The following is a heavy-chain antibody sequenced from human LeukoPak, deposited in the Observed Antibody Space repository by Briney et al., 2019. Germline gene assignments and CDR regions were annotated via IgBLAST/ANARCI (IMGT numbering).Heavy chain of an antibody. Sequence: GGSLRLSCAASGFTFSSYAMSWVRHAPGKGLEWVSAISGSGGSTYYADSVKGRFTISRDNSKNTLYLQMNSLRAEDTAVYYCAFGYSSGWYRFFDYWGQGTLVTVSS. CDR3: AFGYSSGWYRFFDY. CDR1: GFTFSSYA. V-gene: IGHV3-23*01. J-gene: IGHJ4*02. D-gene: IGHD6-19*01. CDR2: ISGSGGST.